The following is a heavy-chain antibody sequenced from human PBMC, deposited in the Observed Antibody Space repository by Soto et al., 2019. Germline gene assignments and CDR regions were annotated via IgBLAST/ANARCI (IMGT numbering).Heavy chain of an antibody. J-gene: IGHJ1*01. Sequence: QVQLVQSGAEVKKPGASVKVSCKASGYTFTSYDINWVRQATGQGLEWMGWMNANSGNTGYEQKFQGRVTMTRNTSISTAYMELSSLRSEDTAVYYCATHDYGDYEYFQHWGQGTLVTVSS. V-gene: IGHV1-8*01. D-gene: IGHD4-17*01. CDR3: ATHDYGDYEYFQH. CDR2: MNANSGNT. CDR1: GYTFTSYD.